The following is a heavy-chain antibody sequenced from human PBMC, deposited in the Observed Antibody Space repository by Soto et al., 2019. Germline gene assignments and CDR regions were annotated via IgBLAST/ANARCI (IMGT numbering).Heavy chain of an antibody. V-gene: IGHV3-23*01. CDR1: GFTFSSYA. Sequence: GGSLRLSCAASGFTFSSYAMSWVRQAPGKGLEWVSAISGSGGSTYYADSVKGRFTISRDNSKNTLYLQMNSLRAEDTAVYYCANSHLYSSVVYWGQGTLVTVSS. CDR3: ANSHLYSSVVY. D-gene: IGHD6-19*01. CDR2: ISGSGGST. J-gene: IGHJ4*02.